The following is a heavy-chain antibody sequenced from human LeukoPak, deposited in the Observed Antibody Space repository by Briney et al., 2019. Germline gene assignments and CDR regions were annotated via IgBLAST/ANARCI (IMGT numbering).Heavy chain of an antibody. CDR3: ATPRRMDRTGWEWYYFDY. CDR2: FDPEDGET. CDR1: GYTLTELS. Sequence: ASVNVSCKVSGYTLTELSMHWVRQAPGKGLEWMGGFDPEDGETIYAQKFQGRVTMTEDTSTDTAYMELSSLRSEDTAVYYCATPRRMDRTGWEWYYFDYWGQGTLVTVSS. D-gene: IGHD7-27*01. J-gene: IGHJ4*02. V-gene: IGHV1-24*01.